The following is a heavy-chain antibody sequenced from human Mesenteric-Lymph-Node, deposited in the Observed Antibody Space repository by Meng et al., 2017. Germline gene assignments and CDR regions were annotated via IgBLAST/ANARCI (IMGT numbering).Heavy chain of an antibody. CDR1: GFTFSSYA. CDR3: ARAGPGWFGESDAFDI. D-gene: IGHD3-10*01. Sequence: GESLKISCAASGFTFSSYAMHWVRQAPGKGLEWVAVISYDGSNKYYADSVKGRFTISRHNSKNTLYLQMNSLRAEDTAVYYCARAGPGWFGESDAFDIWGQGTMVTVSS. J-gene: IGHJ3*02. V-gene: IGHV3-30*14. CDR2: ISYDGSNK.